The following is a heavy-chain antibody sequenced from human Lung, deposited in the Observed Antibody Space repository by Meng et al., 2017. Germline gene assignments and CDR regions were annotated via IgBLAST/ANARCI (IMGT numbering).Heavy chain of an antibody. CDR1: DYTFTGYG. CDR3: ARGTPGRSYSDF. J-gene: IGHJ4*02. V-gene: IGHV1-18*04. CDR2: LGAHDGDR. D-gene: IGHD3-10*01. Sequence: QVHPVQSGAEVKKPGASVKVSFKSSDYTFTGYGVSWVRQAPGQGLEWMAWLGAHDGDRSHAPRFQGRVTVTADRLTATSFMELRNLRYDDTAVYYCARGTPGRSYSDFWGQGTLVTVSS.